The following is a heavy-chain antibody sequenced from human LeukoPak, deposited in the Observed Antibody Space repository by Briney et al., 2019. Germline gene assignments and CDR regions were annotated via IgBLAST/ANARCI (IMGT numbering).Heavy chain of an antibody. CDR3: ASVSVSSAGYHFYYYGMDV. Sequence: SETLSLTCTVSGGSVNNGGYFWNRIRQSPGKGLEWLGYVYSSGSPNYNPSLRSRVSMSVDTSKNQFSLKLSSVTAADTAVYYCASVSVSSAGYHFYYYGMDVWGKGTTVIVSS. V-gene: IGHV4-61*08. CDR1: GGSVNNGGYF. D-gene: IGHD6-25*01. CDR2: VYSSGSP. J-gene: IGHJ6*04.